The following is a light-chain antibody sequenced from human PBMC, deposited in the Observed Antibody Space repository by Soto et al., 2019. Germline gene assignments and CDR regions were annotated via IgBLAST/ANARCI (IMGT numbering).Light chain of an antibody. CDR3: QQYGSSPQT. V-gene: IGKV3-20*01. CDR2: GAS. CDR1: QSVSSSY. J-gene: IGKJ5*01. Sequence: EIVLTQSPGTLSLSPGERATLSCRASQSVSSSYLAWYQQKPGQAPRLLIYGASSRATGIPDRFSGSGSGTDFPLTISRLEPGDFAVYYCQQYGSSPQTFGQGTRLEIK.